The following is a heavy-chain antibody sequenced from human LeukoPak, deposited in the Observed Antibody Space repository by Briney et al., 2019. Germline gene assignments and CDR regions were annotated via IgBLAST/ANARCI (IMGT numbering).Heavy chain of an antibody. CDR2: ISWNSGSI. CDR3: AMQQLARSPYYYYGMDV. J-gene: IGHJ6*02. Sequence: GRSLRLSCAASGFTFDDYAMHWVRQAPGKGLEWVSGISWNSGSIGYADSVKGRFTISRDNAKNSLYLQMNSLRAEDTALYYCAMQQLARSPYYYYGMDVWGQGTTVTASS. V-gene: IGHV3-9*01. D-gene: IGHD6-13*01. CDR1: GFTFDDYA.